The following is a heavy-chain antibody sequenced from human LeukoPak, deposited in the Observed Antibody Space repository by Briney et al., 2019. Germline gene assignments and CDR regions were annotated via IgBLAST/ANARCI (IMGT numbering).Heavy chain of an antibody. Sequence: GGSLRLSCAASGFTFSDYYMSWIRQAPGKGLEWVSYISSSGSTIYYADSVKGRFTISRDNAKNSLYLQMNSLGAEDTAVYYCARDSIVRGNIGNDMDVWGKGTTVTVSS. CDR2: ISSSGSTI. CDR3: ARDSIVRGNIGNDMDV. D-gene: IGHD2-8*01. V-gene: IGHV3-11*01. CDR1: GFTFSDYY. J-gene: IGHJ6*03.